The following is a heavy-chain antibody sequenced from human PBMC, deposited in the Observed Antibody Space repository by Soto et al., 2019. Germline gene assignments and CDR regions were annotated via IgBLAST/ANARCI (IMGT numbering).Heavy chain of an antibody. CDR1: VEFFSNYG. Sequence: QAQLVQSGAEVKEPGSSVKVSCKASVEFFSNYGISWVRQAPGQGLEWMGGIIPIFGTISYAEKFQGRVTRTADESTNTVYMQLRSLRSADTAVYYCARVFPEGWVEPGVVRGYLDTWGRGTLVTVSS. J-gene: IGHJ4*02. D-gene: IGHD3-10*01. CDR2: IIPIFGTI. CDR3: ARVFPEGWVEPGVVRGYLDT. V-gene: IGHV1-69*01.